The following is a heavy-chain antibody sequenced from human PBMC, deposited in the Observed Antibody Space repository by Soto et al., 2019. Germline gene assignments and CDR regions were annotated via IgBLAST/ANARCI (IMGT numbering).Heavy chain of an antibody. D-gene: IGHD3-22*01. V-gene: IGHV3-30-3*01. Sequence: GGSLRLSCAAPGFTFSSYAMHWVRQAPGKGLEWVAVISYDGSNKYYADSVKGRFTISRDNYKNTLYLQMNSLRAGDTAVYYCARGYYDSSGYAFDYWGQGTLVTV. CDR3: ARGYYDSSGYAFDY. J-gene: IGHJ4*02. CDR1: GFTFSSYA. CDR2: ISYDGSNK.